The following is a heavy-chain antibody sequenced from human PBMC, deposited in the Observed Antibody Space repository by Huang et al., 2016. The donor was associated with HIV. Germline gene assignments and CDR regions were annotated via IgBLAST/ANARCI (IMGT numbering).Heavy chain of an antibody. CDR2: LAPEQGET. CDR1: GYTLTELS. D-gene: IGHD2-21*01. Sequence: QVQLVQSGAEVKKPGASVKVSCKVSGYTLTELSIHWVRQAPGKGVEWMGGLAPEQGETNYAQNFQGRVTMTEDTSTDTAYMELNSLRSEDTAVYYCATGFDTYYDIWGQGTMVIASS. V-gene: IGHV1-24*01. J-gene: IGHJ3*02. CDR3: ATGFDTYYDI.